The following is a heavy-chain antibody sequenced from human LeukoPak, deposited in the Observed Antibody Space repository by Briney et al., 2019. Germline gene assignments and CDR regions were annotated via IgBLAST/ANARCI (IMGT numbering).Heavy chain of an antibody. CDR3: ARDGVYYDFWSAHTIIGYYMDV. J-gene: IGHJ6*03. CDR2: ISYDASNK. CDR1: GFTFSSYG. D-gene: IGHD3-3*01. V-gene: IGHV3-30*03. Sequence: GGSLRLSCAASGFTFSSYGMHWVRQAPGKGLEWVAVISYDASNKYYADSVKGRFTISRDNSKNTLYLQMNSLRAEDTAVYYCARDGVYYDFWSAHTIIGYYMDVWGKGTTVTVSS.